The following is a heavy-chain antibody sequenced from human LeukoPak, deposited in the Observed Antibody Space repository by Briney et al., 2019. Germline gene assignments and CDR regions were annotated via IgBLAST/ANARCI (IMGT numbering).Heavy chain of an antibody. CDR1: GGSVSRDSYY. V-gene: IGHV4-61*01. CDR3: ARYLFGSGHLLSESP. Sequence: SETLSLTCTVSGGSVSRDSYYSSWIRQPTGKGLEWIGYIYYTGTTNYNPSLKSRVTMSVDTAKNEFSLKLSSVTAADTAVYYCARYLFGSGHLLSESPWGQGTLVTVSS. CDR2: IYYTGTT. J-gene: IGHJ5*02. D-gene: IGHD3-10*01.